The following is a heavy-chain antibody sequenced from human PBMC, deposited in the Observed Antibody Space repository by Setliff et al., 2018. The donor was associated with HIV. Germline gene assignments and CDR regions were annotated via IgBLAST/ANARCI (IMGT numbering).Heavy chain of an antibody. CDR3: ASEKKAWSVSDSFYEY. D-gene: IGHD3-3*01. Sequence: TLSLTCTVSGLSMSYNYWTWIRQSPGKGLEWIGYVHYSGSTRYNPSLKSRVTISVDTSKKKFSLKLTSMTATDTAVYYCASEKKAWSVSDSFYEYWGQGVPVTVSS. V-gene: IGHV4-59*01. CDR2: VHYSGST. CDR1: GLSMSYNY. J-gene: IGHJ4*02.